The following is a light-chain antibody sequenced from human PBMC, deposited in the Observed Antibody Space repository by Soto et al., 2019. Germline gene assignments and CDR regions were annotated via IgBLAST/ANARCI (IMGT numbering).Light chain of an antibody. V-gene: IGKV1-33*01. Sequence: DIQMTQSPSSLSASVGDRVTITCQASQDINNYLNWYQQKPGKAPELLIYDASNLQTGVPTRFSGSGSGKHFTFTISSLHPEDISTYFCQQYDFLVTFGQGTRLEIK. CDR3: QQYDFLVT. CDR2: DAS. CDR1: QDINNY. J-gene: IGKJ5*01.